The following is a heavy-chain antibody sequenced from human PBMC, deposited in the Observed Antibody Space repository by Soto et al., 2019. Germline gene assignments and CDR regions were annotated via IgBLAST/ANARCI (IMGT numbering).Heavy chain of an antibody. CDR3: ARDQVDGSGSLY. Sequence: GGSLRLSCAASGFTFSSYSMNWVRQAPGKGLEWVSYISSSSTIYYAASVKGRFTISRDNAKNSLYLQMNSLRAEDTAVYYCARDQVDGSGSLYWGQGTLVTVSS. CDR1: GFTFSSYS. CDR2: ISSSSTI. V-gene: IGHV3-48*01. J-gene: IGHJ4*02. D-gene: IGHD1-1*01.